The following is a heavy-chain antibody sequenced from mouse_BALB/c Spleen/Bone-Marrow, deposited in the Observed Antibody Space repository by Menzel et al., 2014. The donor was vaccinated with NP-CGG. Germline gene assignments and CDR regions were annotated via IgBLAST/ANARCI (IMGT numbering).Heavy chain of an antibody. CDR2: FYPGSGSI. V-gene: IGHV1-62-2*01. J-gene: IGHJ3*01. D-gene: IGHD1-1*01. CDR1: GYTFTEYI. CDR3: ARHGYGSSAWFAY. Sequence: VHLVESGAGLVKPGASVKLSCKASGYTFTEYIIHWVKQRSGQGLEGIGWFYPGSGSIKYNEKFKDKATLTADKSSSTVYMELSRLTSEDSAVYFCARHGYGSSAWFAYWGQGTLVTVSA.